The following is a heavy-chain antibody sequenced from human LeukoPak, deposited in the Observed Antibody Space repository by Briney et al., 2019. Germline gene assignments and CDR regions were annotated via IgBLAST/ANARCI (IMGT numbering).Heavy chain of an antibody. J-gene: IGHJ4*02. Sequence: PSETLSLTCTVSGGSISSYYWSWIRQPPGKGLEWIGYIYYSGSTNYNPSPKSRVTISVDTSKNQFSLKLSSVTAADTAVYYCARGGIAAADLDYWGQGTLVTVSS. CDR2: IYYSGST. CDR3: ARGGIAAADLDY. D-gene: IGHD6-13*01. CDR1: GGSISSYY. V-gene: IGHV4-59*01.